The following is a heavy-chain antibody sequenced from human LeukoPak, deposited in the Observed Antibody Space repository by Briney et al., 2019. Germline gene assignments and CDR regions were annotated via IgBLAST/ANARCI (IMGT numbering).Heavy chain of an antibody. CDR2: IRYDGSNK. D-gene: IGHD3-10*01. J-gene: IGHJ4*02. Sequence: GGSLRLSCAASGFTFSDYYMSWIRQAPGKGLEWVAFIRYDGSNKYYADSVKGRFTISRDNSKNTLYLQMNSLRAEDTAVYYCAKDLVGLKRRSGSYYPDYWGQGTLVTVSS. V-gene: IGHV3-30*02. CDR1: GFTFSDYY. CDR3: AKDLVGLKRRSGSYYPDY.